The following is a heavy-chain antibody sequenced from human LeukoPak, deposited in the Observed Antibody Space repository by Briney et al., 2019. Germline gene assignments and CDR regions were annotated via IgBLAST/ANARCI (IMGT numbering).Heavy chain of an antibody. CDR2: ISWNSGSI. CDR3: AKGTQYYYDSSGYPPGGMDV. CDR1: GFTFDDYA. J-gene: IGHJ6*02. Sequence: GGSLRLSCAASGFTFDDYAMHWVRQAPGKGLEWVSGISWNSGSIGYADSVKGRFTISRDNAKNSLYLQMNSLRAEDTALYYCAKGTQYYYDSSGYPPGGMDVWGQGTTVTVSS. V-gene: IGHV3-9*01. D-gene: IGHD3-22*01.